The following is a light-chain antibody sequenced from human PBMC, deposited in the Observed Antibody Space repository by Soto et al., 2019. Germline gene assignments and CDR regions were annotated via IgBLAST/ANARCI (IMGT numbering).Light chain of an antibody. Sequence: QSALTQPASVSGSPGQSITISCTGTSSDVGGYNYVSWYQQHPGKAPKLMIYEVSNRPSGVSNRFSGSKSGDTASLTISGLQAEDEADYYCISYTISSTLEVFGGGTKVTVL. CDR3: ISYTISSTLEV. J-gene: IGLJ3*02. CDR1: SSDVGGYNY. V-gene: IGLV2-14*01. CDR2: EVS.